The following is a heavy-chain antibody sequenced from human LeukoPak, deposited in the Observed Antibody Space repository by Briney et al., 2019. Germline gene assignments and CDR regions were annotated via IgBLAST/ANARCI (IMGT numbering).Heavy chain of an antibody. Sequence: GASVKVSCKVSGYTLTELSMHWVRQAPGKGLEWMGGFDPEDGETIYAQKFQGRVTMTEDTSTDTAYMELSSLRSEDTAVYYCGTDTGASCPFDYWGQGTLVTVSS. V-gene: IGHV1-24*01. CDR2: FDPEDGET. CDR3: GTDTGASCPFDY. D-gene: IGHD2-2*01. J-gene: IGHJ4*02. CDR1: GYTLTELS.